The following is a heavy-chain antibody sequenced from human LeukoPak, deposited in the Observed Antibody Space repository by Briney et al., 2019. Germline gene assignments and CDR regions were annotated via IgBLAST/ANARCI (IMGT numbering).Heavy chain of an antibody. J-gene: IGHJ6*02. CDR2: IYHSGST. CDR3: ARDYCSSTSCYTPHYYYYYGMDV. Sequence: KASETLSLTCAVSGGSISSSNWWSWVRQPPGKGLEWIGEIYHSGSTNYNPSLKSRVTISVDKSKNQFSLKLSSVTAADTAVYYCARDYCSSTSCYTPHYYYYYGMDVWGQGTTVTVSS. D-gene: IGHD2-2*02. CDR1: GGSISSSNW. V-gene: IGHV4-4*02.